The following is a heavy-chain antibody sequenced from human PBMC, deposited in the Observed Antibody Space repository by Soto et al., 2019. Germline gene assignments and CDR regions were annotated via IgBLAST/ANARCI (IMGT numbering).Heavy chain of an antibody. CDR1: GFTFSDYG. CDR2: ITKTGRST. V-gene: IGHV3-23*01. D-gene: IGHD3-3*01. CDR3: TKDADVYDFAFDS. Sequence: EVQLLESGGGLVQPGGSLRISCATSGFTFSDYGINWVRQAPGKGLERVSGITKTGRSTFLADSVRGRFTISRDNLNNIVYLQMNSLRADDTALYYCTKDADVYDFAFDSWGQGTMVTVSS. J-gene: IGHJ3*02.